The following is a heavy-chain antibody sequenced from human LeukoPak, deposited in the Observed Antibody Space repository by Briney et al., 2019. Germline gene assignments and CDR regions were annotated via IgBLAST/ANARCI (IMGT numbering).Heavy chain of an antibody. V-gene: IGHV1-2*02. CDR1: GYTFTGYF. J-gene: IGHJ5*02. CDR3: ARNYYDILTGYYRGDWFDP. CDR2: INPNSGGT. D-gene: IGHD3-9*01. Sequence: ASVKVSCTASGYTFTGYFMHWVRQAPGQGLEWMGWINPNSGGTNYAQKFQGRVTMTRDTSISTAYMELSRLRSDDTAVYYCARNYYDILTGYYRGDWFDPWGQGTLVTASS.